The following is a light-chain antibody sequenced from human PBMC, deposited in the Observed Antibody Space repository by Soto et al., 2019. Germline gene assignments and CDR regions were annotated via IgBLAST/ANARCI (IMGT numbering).Light chain of an antibody. CDR3: AAWDDSLSGHYV. Sequence: QSVLTHPPSASGTPGQRVTISCSGSSSNIGSNYVYWYQQLPGTAPKLLIYRNNQRPSGVPDRFSGSKSGTSASLAISGLRSEDEADYYCAAWDDSLSGHYVFGTGTKLTVL. CDR2: RNN. CDR1: SSNIGSNY. V-gene: IGLV1-47*01. J-gene: IGLJ1*01.